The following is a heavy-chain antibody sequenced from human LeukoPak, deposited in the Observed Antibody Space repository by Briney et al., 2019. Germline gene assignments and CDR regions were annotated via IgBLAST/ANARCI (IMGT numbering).Heavy chain of an antibody. J-gene: IGHJ3*02. D-gene: IGHD1-7*01. CDR3: AKDLGTWGAFDI. Sequence: GGSLRLSCAASGFTFSNYAVSWVRQAPGKGLECVSTISDNGGGTYYIDSVKGQFTISRDNSKNTLYLQMNSLRAGDTAVYYCAKDLGTWGAFDIWGQGTMVTVSS. CDR1: GFTFSNYA. CDR2: ISDNGGGT. V-gene: IGHV3-23*01.